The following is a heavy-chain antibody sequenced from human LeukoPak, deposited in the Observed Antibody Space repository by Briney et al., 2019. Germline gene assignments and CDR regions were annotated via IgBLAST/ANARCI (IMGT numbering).Heavy chain of an antibody. CDR3: VRVYIGYENFDY. CDR1: GYSFIVNF. D-gene: IGHD5-12*01. J-gene: IGHJ4*02. V-gene: IGHV1-2*02. Sequence: ASVKVSCKAAGYSFIVNFIDWVRQAPGQGLEWMGWINPNSGGTQYAERFQGRVTMTRDTSINTAYMELSGLTSDDTVVYNCVRVYIGYENFDYWGQGTLVTVSS. CDR2: INPNSGGT.